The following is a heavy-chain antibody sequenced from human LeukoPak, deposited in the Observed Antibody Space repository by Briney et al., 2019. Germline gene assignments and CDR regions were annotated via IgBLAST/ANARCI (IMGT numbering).Heavy chain of an antibody. D-gene: IGHD1-26*01. CDR2: ISGSGAST. Sequence: PGGSLRLSCLTSGFTFSTNAMSWVRQAPGKGLEWISGISGSGASTYYADSVTGRFTIYRDNSRNTLYLQMNSLRGDDTAVYYCAKDVGKWESLHFFDYWGQGTLVTVSS. J-gene: IGHJ4*02. V-gene: IGHV3-23*01. CDR3: AKDVGKWESLHFFDY. CDR1: GFTFSTNA.